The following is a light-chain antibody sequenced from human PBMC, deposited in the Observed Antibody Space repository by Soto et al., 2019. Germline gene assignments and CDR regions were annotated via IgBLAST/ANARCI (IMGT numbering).Light chain of an antibody. V-gene: IGKV1-5*01. CDR2: DAS. CDR1: QTISNW. Sequence: DIQMTQSPSTLSASVGDRVTITCRASQTISNWLAWYQQKPGKAPRLLIYDASTLESGVPSRFSGSASGTEITLTISSLHPDDFATYYCQQHTFGQGTKLEIK. J-gene: IGKJ2*01. CDR3: QQHT.